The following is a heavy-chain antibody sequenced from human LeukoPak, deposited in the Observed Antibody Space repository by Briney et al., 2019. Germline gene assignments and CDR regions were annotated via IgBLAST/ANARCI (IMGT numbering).Heavy chain of an antibody. CDR1: GFTFSNAW. CDR3: TTDPSDY. J-gene: IGHJ4*02. Sequence: GGSLRLSCAASGFTFSNAWMSWVRQAPGKGLEWVGRIKSKTGGGTTDYAAPVKGRFTISRDDSKNTLYLQMNSLKTEDTAVYYCTTDPSDYWGQGTLVTVSS. CDR2: IKSKTGGGTT. V-gene: IGHV3-15*01.